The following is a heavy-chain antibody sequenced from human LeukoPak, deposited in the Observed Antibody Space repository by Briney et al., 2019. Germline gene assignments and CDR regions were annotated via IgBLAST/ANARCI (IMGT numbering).Heavy chain of an antibody. V-gene: IGHV4-59*06. J-gene: IGHJ4*02. CDR3: ARVEYSYGYGY. D-gene: IGHD5-18*01. CDR2: IYYSGST. CDR1: GGSISSYY. Sequence: PSETLSLTCTVSGGSISSYYWSWIRQHPGKGLEWIGYIYYSGSTYYNPSLKSRVTISVDTSKNQFSLKVRSVTAADTAVYYCARVEYSYGYGYWGQGTLVTVSS.